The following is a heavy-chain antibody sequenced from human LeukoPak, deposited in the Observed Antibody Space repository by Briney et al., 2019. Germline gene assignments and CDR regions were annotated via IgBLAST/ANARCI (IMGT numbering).Heavy chain of an antibody. J-gene: IGHJ4*02. V-gene: IGHV3-23*01. Sequence: GGSLRLSCAASGFTFSSYAMSWVRQAPGKGLEWVSAISGSGGSTYYADSVKGRFTISRDNSKNTLYLQMNSLRAEDTAVYYCAPYSCSLPALTFDYWGQGTLVTVSS. CDR1: GFTFSSYA. D-gene: IGHD6-13*01. CDR3: APYSCSLPALTFDY. CDR2: ISGSGGST.